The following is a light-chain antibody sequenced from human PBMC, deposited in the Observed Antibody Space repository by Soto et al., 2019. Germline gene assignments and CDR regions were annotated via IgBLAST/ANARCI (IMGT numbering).Light chain of an antibody. CDR3: SAYTSRSTLV. V-gene: IGLV2-14*01. J-gene: IGLJ7*01. CDR1: SRDIGAYNL. Sequence: QSALTQPASVSGSPGQSITISCSGTSRDIGAYNLVSWYQQPPGKAPKLLIYEVRNRPSGISYRFSGSKSGTTASLTISSLLPEDEADYYCSAYTSRSTLVFGGGTQLPVL. CDR2: EVR.